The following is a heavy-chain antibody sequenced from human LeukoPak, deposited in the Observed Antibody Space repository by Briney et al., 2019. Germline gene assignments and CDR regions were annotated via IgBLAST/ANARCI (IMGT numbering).Heavy chain of an antibody. J-gene: IGHJ6*02. Sequence: SETLSLTCAVYGGSFSGYYWSWIRQPPGKGLEWIGEINHSGSTNYNPSLKSRVTISVDTSKNQFSLKQSSVIAADTAVYYCARGGGNNCRCYYYYGMDVWGQGTTVTVSS. CDR3: ARGGGNNCRCYYYYGMDV. V-gene: IGHV4-34*01. CDR2: INHSGST. CDR1: GGSFSGYY. D-gene: IGHD3-16*01.